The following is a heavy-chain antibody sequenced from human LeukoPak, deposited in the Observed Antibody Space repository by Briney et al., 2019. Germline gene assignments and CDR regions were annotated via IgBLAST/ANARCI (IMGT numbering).Heavy chain of an antibody. CDR1: GYSISSGYY. J-gene: IGHJ4*02. CDR3: ASHITMVLYY. CDR2: IYHSGST. V-gene: IGHV4-38-2*02. D-gene: IGHD3-10*01. Sequence: SETLSLTCTVSGYSISSGYYWGWIRQPPGKGLEWIGGIYHSGSTYYNPSLKSRVTISVDTSKNQFSLKLSSVIAADTAVYYCASHITMVLYYWGQGTLVTVSS.